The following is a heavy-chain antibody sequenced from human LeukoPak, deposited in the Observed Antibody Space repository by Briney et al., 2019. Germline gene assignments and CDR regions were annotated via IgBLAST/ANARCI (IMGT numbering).Heavy chain of an antibody. CDR1: GFTFDDYA. D-gene: IGHD6-13*01. Sequence: GGSLRLSCAASGFTFDDYAMHWVRQAPGRGLEWVSGISWNSGSIGYADSVKGRFTISRDNAKNSLYLQMNSLRAEDTALYYCAKDVIAAAAYAFDIWGQGTMVTVSS. CDR2: ISWNSGSI. CDR3: AKDVIAAAAYAFDI. J-gene: IGHJ3*02. V-gene: IGHV3-9*01.